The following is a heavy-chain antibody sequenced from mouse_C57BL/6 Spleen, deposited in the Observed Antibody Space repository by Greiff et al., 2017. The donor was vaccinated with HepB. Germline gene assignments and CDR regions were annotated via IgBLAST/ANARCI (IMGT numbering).Heavy chain of an antibody. J-gene: IGHJ1*03. CDR3: ARVTTVVATRYFDV. CDR2: INPNNGGT. D-gene: IGHD1-1*01. CDR1: GYTFTDYN. Sequence: VHVKQSGPELVKPGASVKIPCKASGYTFTDYNMDWVKQSHGKSLEWIGDINPNNGGTIYNQKFKGKATLTVDKSSSTAYMELRSLTSEDTAVYYCARVTTVVATRYFDVWGTGTTVTVSS. V-gene: IGHV1-18*01.